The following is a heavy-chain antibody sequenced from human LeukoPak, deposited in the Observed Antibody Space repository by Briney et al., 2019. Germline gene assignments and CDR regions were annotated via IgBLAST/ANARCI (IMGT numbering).Heavy chain of an antibody. CDR2: INPNWGGT. D-gene: IGHD1-1*01. J-gene: IGHJ3*02. CDR3: ARDRYGAFDI. Sequence: GASVKVSCKASGYTFTGYYMHWVRRAPGQGLEWMGWINPNWGGTNYAQNFEGRVTMTLDTSMSTAYMELSGLRSDDTAMYYCARDRYGAFDIWGQGTMVTVSS. V-gene: IGHV1-2*02. CDR1: GYTFTGYY.